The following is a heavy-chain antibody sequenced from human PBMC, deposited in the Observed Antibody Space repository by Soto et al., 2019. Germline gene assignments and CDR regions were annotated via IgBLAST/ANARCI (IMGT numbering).Heavy chain of an antibody. CDR1: GGSISSGGYY. D-gene: IGHD2-21*02. CDR2: IYYSGST. V-gene: IGHV4-31*03. J-gene: IGHJ6*02. Sequence: SETLSLTCTVSGGSISSGGYYWSWIRQHPGKGLEWIGYIYYSGSTYYNPSLKSRVTISVDTSKNQFSLKLSSVTAADTAVYYCARDLWGYCGADCYPLDVWGQGTTVTVSS. CDR3: ARDLWGYCGADCYPLDV.